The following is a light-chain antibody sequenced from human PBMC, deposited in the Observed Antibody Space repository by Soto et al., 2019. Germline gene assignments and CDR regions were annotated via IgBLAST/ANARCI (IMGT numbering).Light chain of an antibody. Sequence: EIVMTQSPAPLSVSPGERATLSCRASQSVSSNLAWYQQKPGQAPRLLIYGASTRATGIPARFSGSGSGTECTLTISSLQSEDVAVYYCQQYGSSPWTFGQGTRLEIK. CDR3: QQYGSSPWT. V-gene: IGKV3D-15*02. CDR2: GAS. J-gene: IGKJ5*01. CDR1: QSVSSN.